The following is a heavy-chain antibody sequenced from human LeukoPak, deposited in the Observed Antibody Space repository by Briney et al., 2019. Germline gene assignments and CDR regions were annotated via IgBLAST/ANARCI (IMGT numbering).Heavy chain of an antibody. CDR2: IYYSRTT. V-gene: IGHV4-59*01. CDR3: VRRQWELQYFDL. D-gene: IGHD1-26*01. Sequence: SETLSLTCTVSGGFISSYYWSWIRQPPGKGLEWIGYIYYSRTTEYNPSLKSRVTILADTSKNQFSLKLNSVTAADTAVYYCVRRQWELQYFDLWGRGTLVAVSS. J-gene: IGHJ2*01. CDR1: GGFISSYY.